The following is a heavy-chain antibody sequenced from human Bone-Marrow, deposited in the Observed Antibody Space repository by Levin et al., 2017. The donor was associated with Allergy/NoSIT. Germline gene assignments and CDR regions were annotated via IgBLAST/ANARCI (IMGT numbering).Heavy chain of an antibody. CDR2: IKTDGSQN. CDR3: ARANVAGYNRYYNYAMGV. V-gene: IGHV3-7*01. J-gene: IGHJ6*02. CDR1: GFTFRDYW. Sequence: GGSLRLSCVGSGFTFRDYWMTWVRQAPGKGLEWVANIKTDGSQNYFVDSVRGRFTISRDNAKSVVYLQMNNLRAEDSALYYCARANVAGYNRYYNYAMGVWGQGTRVTVSS. D-gene: IGHD5-24*01.